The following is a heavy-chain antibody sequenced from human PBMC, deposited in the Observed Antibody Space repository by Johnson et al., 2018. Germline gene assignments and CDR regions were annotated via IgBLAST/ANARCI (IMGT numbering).Heavy chain of an antibody. Sequence: VQLLETGGGVVQXGTSLRLSCAASGFIFSSYDMHWVRQVPGKGLEWVSGISYDGRKRYYADAMKGRLTIARDNSKNTVYLQMDSLRGEDPAMYYCANGPLVGGDIAEFHHWGQGTLVTVSS. CDR2: ISYDGRKR. J-gene: IGHJ1*01. D-gene: IGHD3-16*02. CDR3: ANGPLVGGDIAEFHH. V-gene: IGHV3-30*18. CDR1: GFIFSSYD.